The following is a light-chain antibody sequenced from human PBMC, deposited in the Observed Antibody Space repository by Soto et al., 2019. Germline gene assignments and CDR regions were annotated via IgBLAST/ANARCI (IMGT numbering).Light chain of an antibody. Sequence: EIVMTQSPATLSVSPGERATLSCRASQSVSSNLAWYQQKPGQAPRLLIYGASTRATGIPARFSGSGSGTEDTLTISSLQSEDFAVYYCQQYNNWPFTFGPGTKVDIK. CDR1: QSVSSN. J-gene: IGKJ3*01. CDR2: GAS. CDR3: QQYNNWPFT. V-gene: IGKV3-15*01.